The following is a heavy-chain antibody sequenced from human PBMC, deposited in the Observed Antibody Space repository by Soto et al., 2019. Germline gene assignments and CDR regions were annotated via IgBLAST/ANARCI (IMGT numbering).Heavy chain of an antibody. V-gene: IGHV4-30-4*08. CDR1: GGSISSGDYY. CDR3: ARDEVRYGSSGYYPSAAFDI. D-gene: IGHD3-22*01. CDR2: IYYSGST. J-gene: IGHJ3*02. Sequence: PSETLSLTCTVSGGSISSGDYYWSWIRQPPGKGLEWIGYIYYSGSTYYNPSLKSRVTISVDTSKNQFSLKLSSVTAADTAVYYCARDEVRYGSSGYYPSAAFDIWGQGTMVTVSS.